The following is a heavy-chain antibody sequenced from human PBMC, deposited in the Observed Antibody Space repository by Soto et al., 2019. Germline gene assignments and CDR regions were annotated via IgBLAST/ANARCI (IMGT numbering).Heavy chain of an antibody. CDR1: GFTFSSYS. CDR2: IWYDGSNK. J-gene: IGHJ4*02. D-gene: IGHD4-17*01. Sequence: VQLVESGGGLVQPGGSLRLSCAASGFTFSSYSMNWVRQAPGKGLEWVAVIWYDGSNKYYADSVKGRFTISRDNSKNTLYLQMNSLRAEDTAVYYCARDRDGDFDYWGQGTLVTVSS. CDR3: ARDRDGDFDY. V-gene: IGHV3-33*08.